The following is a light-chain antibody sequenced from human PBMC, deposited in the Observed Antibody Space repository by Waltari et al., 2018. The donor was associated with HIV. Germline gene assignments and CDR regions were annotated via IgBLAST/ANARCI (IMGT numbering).Light chain of an antibody. Sequence: DIQMTQSPSTLSASARDRVTITCRASQSISSWLAWYQQKPGKAPKLLIYKASSLESGVPSRFSGSVSGTEFTLTSSSLQPDDCATYYCQQYNSYPWAFGQGTKVEIK. V-gene: IGKV1-5*03. CDR1: QSISSW. CDR3: QQYNSYPWA. J-gene: IGKJ1*01. CDR2: KAS.